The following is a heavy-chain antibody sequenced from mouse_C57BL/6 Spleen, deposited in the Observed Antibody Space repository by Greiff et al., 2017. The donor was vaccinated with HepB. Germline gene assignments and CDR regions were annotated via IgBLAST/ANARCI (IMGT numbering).Heavy chain of an antibody. D-gene: IGHD1-1*01. CDR3: ARSGSSYGWFAY. CDR1: GYTFTSYW. Sequence: VQLQQSGAELVMPGASVKLSCKASGYTFTSYWMHWVKQRPGQGLEWIGEIDPSDSYTNYNQKFKGKSTLTVDKSSSTAYMQLSSLTSEDSAVYYCARSGSSYGWFAYWGQGTLVTVSA. V-gene: IGHV1-69*01. J-gene: IGHJ3*01. CDR2: IDPSDSYT.